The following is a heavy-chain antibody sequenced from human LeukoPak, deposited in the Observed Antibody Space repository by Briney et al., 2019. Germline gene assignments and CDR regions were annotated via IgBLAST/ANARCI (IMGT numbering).Heavy chain of an antibody. CDR1: GFTFSIYG. CDR3: AKASDPGYYYDSSCYPQDAFDI. Sequence: GGSVTLFCTVSGFTFSIYGASWVRHAPGEGVECVSSISGSGGSTYYADSVKGLFNISRDNSKNTLYLQMNSLRAEDTAVYDCAKASDPGYYYDSSCYPQDAFDIWGQGTMVTVSS. J-gene: IGHJ3*02. V-gene: IGHV3-23*01. CDR2: ISGSGGST. D-gene: IGHD3-22*01.